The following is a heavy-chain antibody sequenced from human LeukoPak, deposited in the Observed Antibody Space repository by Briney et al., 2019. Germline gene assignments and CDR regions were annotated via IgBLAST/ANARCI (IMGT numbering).Heavy chain of an antibody. CDR2: IGSDNKP. Sequence: PGGSLRLSCEASGFTFSAYAMTWVRQAPGKGLEWVSSIGSDNKPHYSDSVKGRFTISRDNSKNTLYLQMNSLRAEDTAVYYCAKPSVYCGGDCYSDYWGQGTLVTVSS. CDR1: GFTFSAYA. J-gene: IGHJ4*02. CDR3: AKPSVYCGGDCYSDY. V-gene: IGHV3-23*05. D-gene: IGHD2-21*02.